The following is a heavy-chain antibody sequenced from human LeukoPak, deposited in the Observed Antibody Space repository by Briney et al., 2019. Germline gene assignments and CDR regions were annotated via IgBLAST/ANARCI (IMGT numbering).Heavy chain of an antibody. Sequence: GGTLRLSCAASGFTFSNYGMSWVRQAPGTGLEWVSSISGSGDRTYYADSVKGRFTISRDNSKNTLYLQMSSRRAEDTAVYYCAKDRGIISDYWGQGTLVAVSS. J-gene: IGHJ4*02. CDR3: AKDRGIISDY. V-gene: IGHV3-23*01. CDR1: GFTFSNYG. D-gene: IGHD3-10*01. CDR2: ISGSGDRT.